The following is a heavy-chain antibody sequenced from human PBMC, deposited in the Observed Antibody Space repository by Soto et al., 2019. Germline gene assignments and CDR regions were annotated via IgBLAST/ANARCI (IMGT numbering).Heavy chain of an antibody. CDR1: GGTFSSYA. CDR3: ARDPPKGYSYAGDAFDI. V-gene: IGHV1-69*12. D-gene: IGHD5-18*01. CDR2: IIPIFGTA. J-gene: IGHJ3*02. Sequence: QVQLVQSGAEVKKPGSSVKVSCKASGGTFSSYAISWVRQAPGQGLEWMGGIIPIFGTANYAQKFQGRVTITADDSTSTAYMELSSLRSEDTAVYYCARDPPKGYSYAGDAFDIWGQGTMVTVSS.